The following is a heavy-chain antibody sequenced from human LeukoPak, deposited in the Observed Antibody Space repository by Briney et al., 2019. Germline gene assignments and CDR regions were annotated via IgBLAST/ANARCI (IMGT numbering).Heavy chain of an antibody. CDR3: ATLQMATINRHFDY. CDR1: AFSFSSYW. CDR2: INSDGSST. J-gene: IGHJ4*02. V-gene: IGHV3-74*01. D-gene: IGHD5-24*01. Sequence: SGGSLRLSCAASAFSFSSYWMHWVRQAPGKGLVWVSRINSDGSSTNYADSVRGRFTISRDNAKNTLYLQMNSLRAEDTAVYYCATLQMATINRHFDYWGQGTLVTVSS.